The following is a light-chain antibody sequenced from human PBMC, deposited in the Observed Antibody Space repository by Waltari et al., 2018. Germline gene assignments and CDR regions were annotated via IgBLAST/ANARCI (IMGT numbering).Light chain of an antibody. Sequence: DIQMTQSPSSLSASVGDRVTITCRASQRISSYLNWYQQKPGKAPKLLIYAASSLQSGVPSRFSGSGSGTDFTLTISSLQAEDVAVYYCHQYYSTPWTFGQGTKVEIK. V-gene: IGKV1-39*01. CDR1: QRISSY. CDR3: HQYYSTPWT. J-gene: IGKJ1*01. CDR2: AAS.